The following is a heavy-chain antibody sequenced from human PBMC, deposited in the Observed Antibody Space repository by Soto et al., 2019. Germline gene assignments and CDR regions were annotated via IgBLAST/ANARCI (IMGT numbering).Heavy chain of an antibody. CDR1: GFSLSTSGMR. V-gene: IGHV2-70*04. J-gene: IGHJ3*02. CDR3: ARNGYSYGSDAFDI. Sequence: SGPTGEPTQTLTLTCTFSGFSLSTSGMRVSWIRQPPGKALEWLARIDWDDDKFYSTSLKTRLTISKDTSKNQVVLTMTNMDPVDTATYYCARNGYSYGSDAFDIWGQGTMVTVSS. CDR2: IDWDDDK. D-gene: IGHD5-18*01.